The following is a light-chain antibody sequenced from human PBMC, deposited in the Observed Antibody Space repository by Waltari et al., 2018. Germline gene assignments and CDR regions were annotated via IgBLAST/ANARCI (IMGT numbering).Light chain of an antibody. CDR3: QQRNNWL. CDR2: DAS. V-gene: IGKV3-11*01. CDR1: QSVGAS. Sequence: EIVLTQSPGTLALSPGERATPSCRASQSVGASFAWYQQKPGRAPRLHIYDASTRATGTPSSFSGRGSGTDFTLTISSLEPEDFVVYYCQQRNNWLFGGGTRVEIK. J-gene: IGKJ4*01.